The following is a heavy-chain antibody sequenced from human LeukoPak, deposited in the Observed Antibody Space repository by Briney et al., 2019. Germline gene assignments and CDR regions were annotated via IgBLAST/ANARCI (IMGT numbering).Heavy chain of an antibody. V-gene: IGHV3-15*01. Sequence: GGSLRLSCAASGFTFSNTWMNWVRQAPGEGLGWVGRIQSKTDGGTTEYAAPVKGRFTISRDDSKTTLYLQMNSLKTEDTAVYYCATLTVRGVINIWGQGTLVTVSS. CDR1: GFTFSNTW. D-gene: IGHD3-10*01. CDR2: IQSKTDGGTT. J-gene: IGHJ4*02. CDR3: ATLTVRGVINI.